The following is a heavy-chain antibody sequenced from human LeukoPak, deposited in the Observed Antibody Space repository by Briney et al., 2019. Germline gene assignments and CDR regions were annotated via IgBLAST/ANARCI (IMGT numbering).Heavy chain of an antibody. CDR3: AGGFIKLDY. V-gene: IGHV3-7*01. CDR2: IKQDGSEE. CDR1: GYTFSSYW. J-gene: IGHJ4*02. Sequence: GGSLRLSCEASGYTFSSYWMSWVRQAPGKGLEWVANIKQDGSEEYYVDSVKGRFTISRDNAKNSLYLQMNSLRAEDTAVYYCAGGFIKLDYWGQGTRVTVSS. D-gene: IGHD1-1*01.